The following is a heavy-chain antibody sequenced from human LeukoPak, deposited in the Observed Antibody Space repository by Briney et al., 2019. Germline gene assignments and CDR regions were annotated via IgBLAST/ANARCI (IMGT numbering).Heavy chain of an antibody. CDR1: GFTFDDYA. Sequence: GGSLRLSCAASGFTFDDYAMHWVRQAPGKGLEWVSGISWNSGSIGYADSVKGRFTISRDNAKNSLYLQMNSLRAEDTALYYCAKDSSGWTDYFDYWGQGTLVTVSS. J-gene: IGHJ4*02. V-gene: IGHV3-9*01. D-gene: IGHD6-19*01. CDR2: ISWNSGSI. CDR3: AKDSSGWTDYFDY.